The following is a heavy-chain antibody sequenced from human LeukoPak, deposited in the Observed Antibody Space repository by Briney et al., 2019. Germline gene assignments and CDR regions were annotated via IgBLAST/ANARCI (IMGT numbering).Heavy chain of an antibody. CDR3: ARDIGQTVRNDAFDI. D-gene: IGHD4-11*01. CDR2: IYYSGST. Sequence: KASETLSLTCTVSGVSISSYYWSWIRQPPGKGLEWIGYIYYSGSTNYNPSLKSRVTISVDTSKNQFSLKLSSVTAADTAVYYCARDIGQTVRNDAFDIWGQGTMVTVSS. V-gene: IGHV4-59*01. J-gene: IGHJ3*02. CDR1: GVSISSYY.